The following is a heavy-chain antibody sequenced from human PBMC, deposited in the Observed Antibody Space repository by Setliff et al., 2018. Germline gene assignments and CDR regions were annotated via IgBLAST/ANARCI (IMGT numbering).Heavy chain of an antibody. Sequence: PSETLSLTCTVSGDSISNYYWNWIRRPAGKGLEWIGRIYVTESTKYNPSLKSRVTLSIDTSKNQFSLKLSSVTAADAALYYCAASRAYTGAVEEWFLPKTFGFWGQGSPVTVSS. CDR3: AASRAYTGAVEEWFLPKTFGF. J-gene: IGHJ4*02. V-gene: IGHV4-4*07. D-gene: IGHD3-10*01. CDR2: IYVTEST. CDR1: GDSISNYY.